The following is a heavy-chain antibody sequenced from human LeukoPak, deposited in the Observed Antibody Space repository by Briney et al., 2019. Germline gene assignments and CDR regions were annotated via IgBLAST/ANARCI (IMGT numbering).Heavy chain of an antibody. CDR1: GFTFSDAW. J-gene: IGHJ4*02. Sequence: PGGSLRLSCVGSGFTFSDAWMSWVRQAPGKGLEWVGRIKSKSDGGTIDYAAPVKGRFTISRDDSRNTLYLQMYSLKTEDTAVYYCTTRRQDGWWGQGTLVTVS. V-gene: IGHV3-15*01. CDR3: TTRRQDGW. CDR2: IKSKSDGGTI. D-gene: IGHD2-15*01.